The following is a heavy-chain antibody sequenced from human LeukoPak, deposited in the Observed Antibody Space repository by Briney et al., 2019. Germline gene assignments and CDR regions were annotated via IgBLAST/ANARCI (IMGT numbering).Heavy chain of an antibody. CDR3: ARGGYDWNYAIDY. CDR1: GGTFSSYA. Sequence: ASVKVSCNASGGTFSSYAISWVRPAPGQGLEWMGGIIPIFGTANYAQKFQGRVTITTDESTSTAYMELSSLRSEDTAVYYCARGGYDWNYAIDYWGQGTLVTVSS. CDR2: IIPIFGTA. J-gene: IGHJ4*02. D-gene: IGHD1-7*01. V-gene: IGHV1-69*05.